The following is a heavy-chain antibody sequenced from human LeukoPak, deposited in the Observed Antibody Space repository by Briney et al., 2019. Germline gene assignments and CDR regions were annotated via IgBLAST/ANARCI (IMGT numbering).Heavy chain of an antibody. CDR1: GDSISSHY. CDR3: AGTAATLVDYYYYYMDV. J-gene: IGHJ6*03. D-gene: IGHD6-13*01. V-gene: IGHV4-59*11. CDR2: IYYSGST. Sequence: SDTLSLTCTVSGDSISSHYWSWIRQPPGKGLEWIGYIYYSGSTNYHPSLKSRVTISVDTSKNQFSLKLCSVTAADTAVYYCAGTAATLVDYYYYYMDVWGKGTTVTVSS.